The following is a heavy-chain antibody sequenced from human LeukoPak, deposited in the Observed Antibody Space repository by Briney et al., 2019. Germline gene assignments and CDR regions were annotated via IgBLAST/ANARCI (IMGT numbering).Heavy chain of an antibody. CDR3: ARDSSYYYGSGSYHDY. J-gene: IGHJ4*02. V-gene: IGHV4-30-4*08. Sequence: PSETLSLTCTVSGGSISSGDYYWSWVRQPPGKGLEWIGYIYYSGSTYYNPSLKSRVTISVDTSKNQFSLKMSSVTAADTAVYYCARDSSYYYGSGSYHDYWGQGTLVTVSS. CDR1: GGSISSGDYY. D-gene: IGHD3-10*01. CDR2: IYYSGST.